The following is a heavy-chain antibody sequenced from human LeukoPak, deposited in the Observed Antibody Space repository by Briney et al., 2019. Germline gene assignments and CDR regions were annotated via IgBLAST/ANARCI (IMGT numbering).Heavy chain of an antibody. V-gene: IGHV1-69*04. CDR2: IIPILGIA. D-gene: IGHD3-16*01. J-gene: IGHJ3*01. Sequence: GASVKVSCKASGGTFSSYAISWVRQAPGQGLEWMGRIIPILGIANYAQKFQGRVTITADKSTSTAYMELSSLRSEDTAVYYCTRDPSIFGGPGTFDPWGQGTMVTVSS. CDR3: TRDPSIFGGPGTFDP. CDR1: GGTFSSYA.